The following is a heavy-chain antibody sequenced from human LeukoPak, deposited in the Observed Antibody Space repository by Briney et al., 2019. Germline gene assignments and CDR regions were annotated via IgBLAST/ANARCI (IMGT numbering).Heavy chain of an antibody. CDR3: AKGGYSISIDY. CDR2: ISSSGGNT. D-gene: IGHD6-13*01. V-gene: IGHV3-23*01. Sequence: GGSLRLSCAASGFTFSSYAMSWVRQAPGKGLEWVSAISSSGGNTYYADSVKGRFTISRDNSKNTLYLQMNSLRAEDTAVYYCAKGGYSISIDYWGQGTLVTVSS. CDR1: GFTFSSYA. J-gene: IGHJ4*02.